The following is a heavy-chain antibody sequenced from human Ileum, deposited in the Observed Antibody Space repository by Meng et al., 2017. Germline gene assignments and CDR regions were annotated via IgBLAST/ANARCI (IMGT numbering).Heavy chain of an antibody. Sequence: HLQLQESGSGLVTSSQTLSLTCTVSGGSISSSAYSWTWIRQPPGKGLEWIGYIYQVGSTNYNPSLKSRVIIFVDTSKNQFSLKLTSVTAADTAVYYCASSTSGPELNYWGQGTLVTVSS. V-gene: IGHV4-30-2*01. CDR2: IYQVGST. J-gene: IGHJ4*02. D-gene: IGHD2/OR15-2a*01. CDR3: ASSTSGPELNY. CDR1: GGSISSSAYS.